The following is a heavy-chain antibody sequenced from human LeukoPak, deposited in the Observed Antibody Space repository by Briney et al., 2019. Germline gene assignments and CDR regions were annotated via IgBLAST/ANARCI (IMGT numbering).Heavy chain of an antibody. V-gene: IGHV3-30*02. CDR1: GFIFSDYG. J-gene: IGHJ4*02. D-gene: IGHD3-10*01. CDR2: VRNDGGDK. Sequence: GGSLRLSCAASGFIFSDYGMHWVRQAPGKGLEWVTMVRNDGGDKYYADSVRGRFTISRDNSKNTLYLQMNSLRPEDTAVYYCARHYYGSGSRKYYFDYWGQGTLVTVSS. CDR3: ARHYYGSGSRKYYFDY.